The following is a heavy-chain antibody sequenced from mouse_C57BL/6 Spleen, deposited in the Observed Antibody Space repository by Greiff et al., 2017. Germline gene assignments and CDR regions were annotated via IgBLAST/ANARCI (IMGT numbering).Heavy chain of an antibody. CDR3: ARRGYGSSYEGFAY. Sequence: VQLQQSGPGLVQPSQSLSITCTVSGFSLTSYGVHWVRQSPGKGLEWLGVIWSGGSTDYNAAFISRLSISKDNSKSQVFFKMNSLQADDTAIYYCARRGYGSSYEGFAYWGQGTLVTVSA. CDR2: IWSGGST. J-gene: IGHJ3*01. CDR1: GFSLTSYG. D-gene: IGHD1-1*01. V-gene: IGHV2-2*01.